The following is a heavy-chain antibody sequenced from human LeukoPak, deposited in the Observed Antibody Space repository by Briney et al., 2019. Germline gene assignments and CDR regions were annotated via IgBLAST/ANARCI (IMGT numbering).Heavy chain of an antibody. V-gene: IGHV3-23*01. Sequence: GGSLRLSCAASGFTFSSYWMSWVRQAPGKGLEWVSGITASGDSTYYADSVEGRFTMSRDNSKNTVYLQMNSLRVDDTAVYYCARRDIVVVVSASDYWGQGTLVTVSS. CDR3: ARRDIVVVVSASDY. CDR2: ITASGDST. CDR1: GFTFSSYW. D-gene: IGHD2-15*01. J-gene: IGHJ4*02.